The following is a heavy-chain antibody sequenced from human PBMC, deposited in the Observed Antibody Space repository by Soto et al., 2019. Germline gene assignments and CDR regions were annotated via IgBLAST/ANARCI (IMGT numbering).Heavy chain of an antibody. Sequence: SETLSLTCAVYGGSFSGYYWSWIRQPPGKGLEWIGEINHSGSTNYNPSLKSRVTISVDTSKNQFSLKLSSVTAADTAVYYCATMGTSATGLYYFEYWCQAPLVTVS. CDR2: INHSGST. CDR1: GGSFSGYY. CDR3: ATMGTSATGLYYFEY. D-gene: IGHD1-7*01. V-gene: IGHV4-34*01. J-gene: IGHJ4*02.